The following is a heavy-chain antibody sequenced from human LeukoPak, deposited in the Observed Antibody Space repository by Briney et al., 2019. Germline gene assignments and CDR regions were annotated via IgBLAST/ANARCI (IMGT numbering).Heavy chain of an antibody. CDR3: ARDGAHYYDSSDFDY. CDR2: IKQGANDR. V-gene: IGHV3-7*01. J-gene: IGHJ4*02. CDR1: GFTFSKYW. D-gene: IGHD3-22*01. Sequence: GGSLRLSCVASGFTFSKYWLSWVRQRPGKGPEWVANIKQGANDRSYVDSVKGRFTIFRDNAKTSVYLQMNNLRAEDTAVYYCARDGAHYYDSSDFDYWGQGTLVTVSS.